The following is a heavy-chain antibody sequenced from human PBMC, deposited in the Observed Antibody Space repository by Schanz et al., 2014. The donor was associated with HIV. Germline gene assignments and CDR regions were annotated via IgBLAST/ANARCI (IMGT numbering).Heavy chain of an antibody. Sequence: QVQLVQSGAEVKKPGASVKVSCKTSGYGFTNYGITWVRQAPGQGLDWVGWISPYNGDRKYDQKFQGRVTLTTDTSTTTASMELRSLRSDDTAVYFCARSNYDILRARAYYYYYGLDVWGQGTTVTVSS. CDR2: ISPYNGDR. CDR1: GYGFTNYG. J-gene: IGHJ6*02. V-gene: IGHV1-18*01. CDR3: ARSNYDILRARAYYYYYGLDV. D-gene: IGHD3-9*01.